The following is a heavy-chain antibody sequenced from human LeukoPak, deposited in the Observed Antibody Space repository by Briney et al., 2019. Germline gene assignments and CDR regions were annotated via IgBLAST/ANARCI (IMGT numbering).Heavy chain of an antibody. V-gene: IGHV3-23*01. D-gene: IGHD3-22*01. J-gene: IGHJ6*02. CDR2: ISDSGGST. CDR3: ARTHYDSSGYPYYYYGMDV. Sequence: GGSLRLSCAASGFTFSSYAMSWVRQAPGKGVEWVSAISDSGGSTYYADSVKGRFTISRDNSKNTLYLQMNSLRAEDTAVYYCARTHYDSSGYPYYYYGMDVWGQGTTVTVSS. CDR1: GFTFSSYA.